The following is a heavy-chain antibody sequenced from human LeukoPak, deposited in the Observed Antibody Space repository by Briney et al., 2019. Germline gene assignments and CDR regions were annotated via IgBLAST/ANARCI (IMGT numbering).Heavy chain of an antibody. V-gene: IGHV4-39*01. CDR3: ARHDLVVTPTILDY. J-gene: IGHJ4*02. Sequence: SETLSLTCTVSGGSISSSSYYWDWIRQPPGKGLEWIGSIYYSGSTYYNPSLKSRVTISVDTSKNQFSLKLSSVTAADTAVYYCARHDLVVTPTILDYWGQGTLVTVSS. CDR1: GGSISSSSYY. CDR2: IYYSGST. D-gene: IGHD2-21*02.